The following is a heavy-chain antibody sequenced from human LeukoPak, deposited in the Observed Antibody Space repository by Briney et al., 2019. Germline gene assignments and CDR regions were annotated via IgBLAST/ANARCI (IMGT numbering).Heavy chain of an antibody. D-gene: IGHD2-2*01. CDR2: ISSSGSTI. V-gene: IGHV3-48*03. Sequence: PGGSLRLSCAASGYTFSSYGMNWVRQAPRKGLEWVSYISSSGSTIYYADSVKGRFTISRDNAKNSLYLQMNSLRAEDTAVYYCARDSGEDIVVVPAAYSMDVWGKGTTVTVSS. CDR3: ARDSGEDIVVVPAAYSMDV. J-gene: IGHJ6*04. CDR1: GYTFSSYG.